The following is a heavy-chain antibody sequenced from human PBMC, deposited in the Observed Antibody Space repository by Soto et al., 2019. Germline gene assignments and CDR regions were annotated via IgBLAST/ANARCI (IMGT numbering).Heavy chain of an antibody. J-gene: IGHJ6*02. CDR1: GGSFSGYY. V-gene: IGHV4-34*01. D-gene: IGHD3-9*01. CDR3: ARDRLTGYYNYYYYGMDV. Sequence: SETQSLTCAVYGGSFSGYYWSWIRQPPGKGLEWIGEINHSGSTNYNPSLKSRVTISVDTSKNQFSLKLSSVTAADTAVYYCARDRLTGYYNYYYYGMDVWGQGTTVTVSS. CDR2: INHSGST.